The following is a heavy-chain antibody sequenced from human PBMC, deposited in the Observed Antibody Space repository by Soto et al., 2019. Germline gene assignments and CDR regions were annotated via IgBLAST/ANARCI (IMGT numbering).Heavy chain of an antibody. Sequence: XESLQLSCKCSGYSFTSYLISLVRQMPGKGLEWMGRIDPSDSYTNYSPSFQGHVTISADKSISTAYLQWSSLKASDTAMYYCARSQGYTVAPFDYWGQGTLVTVSS. D-gene: IGHD5-12*01. CDR2: IDPSDSYT. J-gene: IGHJ4*02. CDR3: ARSQGYTVAPFDY. CDR1: GYSFTSYL. V-gene: IGHV5-10-1*01.